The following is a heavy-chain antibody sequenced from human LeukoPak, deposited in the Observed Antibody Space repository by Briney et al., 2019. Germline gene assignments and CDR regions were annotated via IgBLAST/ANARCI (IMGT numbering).Heavy chain of an antibody. CDR1: GYTFTSYD. V-gene: IGHV1-69*05. CDR3: ASGSVGQYQLLPSS. CDR2: VIPTFGTP. D-gene: IGHD2-2*01. J-gene: IGHJ4*02. Sequence: ASVKVSCKASGYTFTSYDINWVRQATGQGLEWMGGVIPTFGTPNYAQKLQGRVTITTDESTSTAYMELSSLRSEDTAVYYCASGSVGQYQLLPSSWGQGTLVTVSS.